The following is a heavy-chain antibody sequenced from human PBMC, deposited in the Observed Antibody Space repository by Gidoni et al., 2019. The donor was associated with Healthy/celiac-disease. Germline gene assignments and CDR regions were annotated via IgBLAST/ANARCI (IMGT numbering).Heavy chain of an antibody. J-gene: IGHJ6*02. CDR3: ARDGDYDFWSGYYPHYYYYGMDV. CDR2: TYYRSKWYN. V-gene: IGHV6-1*01. Sequence: QVQLQQSGPVLVKPSQTLSLTCAISGDSVSSHSAPWTCISPSPSRGLEWLGRTYYRSKWYNDYAVSVKSRITINPDTSKNQFSLQLNSVTPEDTAVYYCARDGDYDFWSGYYPHYYYYGMDVWGQGTTVTVSS. D-gene: IGHD3-3*01. CDR1: GDSVSSHSAP.